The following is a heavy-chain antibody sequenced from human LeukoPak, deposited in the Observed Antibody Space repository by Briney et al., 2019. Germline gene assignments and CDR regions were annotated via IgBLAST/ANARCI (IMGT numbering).Heavy chain of an antibody. CDR1: GHAFAGYY. Sequence: GASVKVSCKASGHAFAGYYMQWVRQARGQGLEWMGWSNPNSGGINYAKKFQGRVTMTRDRSISTAYMELSGLRSDDTAVYYCARTLSPGDYVANWFDPWGQGTLVTVSS. CDR2: SNPNSGGI. D-gene: IGHD4-17*01. V-gene: IGHV1-2*02. CDR3: ARTLSPGDYVANWFDP. J-gene: IGHJ5*02.